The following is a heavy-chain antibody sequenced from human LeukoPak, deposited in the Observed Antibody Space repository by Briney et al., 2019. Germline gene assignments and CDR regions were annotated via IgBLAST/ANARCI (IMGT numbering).Heavy chain of an antibody. Sequence: ASVKVSCKASGGTLNNFALCWVRQAPGQGLEWMGGIFPTFGTATYTQKFQGRVTITADESTRTAYMELSSLRSDDTAVCYCARGPHTSSWYKHPFDIWGQGTVVVVSS. CDR3: ARGPHTSSWYKHPFDI. V-gene: IGHV1-69*13. D-gene: IGHD6-13*01. CDR2: IFPTFGTA. J-gene: IGHJ3*02. CDR1: GGTLNNFA.